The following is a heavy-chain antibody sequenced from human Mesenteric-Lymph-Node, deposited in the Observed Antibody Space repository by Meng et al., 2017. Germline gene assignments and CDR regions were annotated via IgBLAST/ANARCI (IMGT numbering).Heavy chain of an antibody. CDR3: AREYGSGSYYFDY. V-gene: IGHV1-2*02. J-gene: IGHJ4*02. CDR1: GYTFTDYS. Sequence: ASVKVSCKASGYTFTDYSTHWVRQAPGQGLEWMGWVTPSSGATNYAQKFQGRVTMTGDTSITTVYMELSRLTSDDTAVYYCAREYGSGSYYFDYWGQGTVVTVSS. D-gene: IGHD3-10*01. CDR2: VTPSSGAT.